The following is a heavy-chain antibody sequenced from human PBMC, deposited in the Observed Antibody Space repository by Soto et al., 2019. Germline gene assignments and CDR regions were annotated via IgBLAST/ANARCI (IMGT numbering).Heavy chain of an antibody. V-gene: IGHV3-53*01. CDR2: MYSAGGT. D-gene: IGHD6-19*01. Sequence: GGSLRLSCAVSGLTVSGNYVTWVRQAPGKGPEWVSIMYSAGGTYYTESVKGRFTISRDNFENTVYLEMTSLRAEDTAVYYCATQYGSGRYYFDSWGQGTGVSVSS. CDR3: ATQYGSGRYYFDS. CDR1: GLTVSGNY. J-gene: IGHJ4*02.